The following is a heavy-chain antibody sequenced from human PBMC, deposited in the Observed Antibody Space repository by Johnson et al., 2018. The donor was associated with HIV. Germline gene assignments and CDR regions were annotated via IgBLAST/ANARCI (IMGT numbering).Heavy chain of an antibody. Sequence: LVESGGGVVQSGRSLRLSCAASGFTFSSYWMSWVRQAPGKGLEWVANIKQDGTEKYYVGSVKGRFTISRDNAKNSLYLQMNSLRAEDTAVYYCARDGPWLQSQRDAFDVWGRGTMVTVSS. J-gene: IGHJ3*01. V-gene: IGHV3-7*01. CDR2: IKQDGTEK. CDR1: GFTFSSYW. D-gene: IGHD5-24*01. CDR3: ARDGPWLQSQRDAFDV.